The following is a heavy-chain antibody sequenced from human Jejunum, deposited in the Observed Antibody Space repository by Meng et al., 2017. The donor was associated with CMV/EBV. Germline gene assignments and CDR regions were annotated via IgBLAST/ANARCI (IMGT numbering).Heavy chain of an antibody. CDR1: GFSVRGKY. CDR2: IYSGGST. D-gene: IGHD6-19*01. CDR3: ARVVYSSGTGSRYFDY. Sequence: GFSVRGKYMTWVRQDPGKGLEWVSVIYSGGSTYYTDSVKGRFTISRDDSRNTLYLQMSGLRDEDTAVYYCARVVYSSGTGSRYFDYWGQGTLVTVSS. V-gene: IGHV3-53*01. J-gene: IGHJ4*02.